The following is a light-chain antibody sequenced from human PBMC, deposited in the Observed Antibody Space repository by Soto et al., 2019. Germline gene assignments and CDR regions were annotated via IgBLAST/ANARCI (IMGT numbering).Light chain of an antibody. J-gene: IGLJ1*01. CDR1: RSDVGGYKY. CDR2: EVN. V-gene: IGLV2-8*01. CDR3: SSYAGINNLGV. Sequence: QSVLTQPPSASGSPGQSVTISCTGTRSDVGGYKYVSWYQQHPGKAPKLMIFEVNKRPSGVPDRFSGSKSGNTASLTVSGLQAEDEADYYCSSYAGINNLGVFGTGTKVTVL.